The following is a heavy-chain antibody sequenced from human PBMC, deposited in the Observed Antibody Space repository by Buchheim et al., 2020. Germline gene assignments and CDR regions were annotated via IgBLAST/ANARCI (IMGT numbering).Heavy chain of an antibody. CDR3: ARGRKGIAARAAVKYYYYYMDV. CDR2: MNPNSGNT. J-gene: IGHJ6*03. V-gene: IGHV1-8*01. D-gene: IGHD6-13*01. Sequence: QVQLVQSGAEVKKPGASVKVSCMASGYTFTSYDINWVRQATGQGLEWMGWMNPNSGNTGYAQKFQGRVTMTRNTPISTAYMELSSLRSEDTAVYYCARGRKGIAARAAVKYYYYYMDVWGKGTT. CDR1: GYTFTSYD.